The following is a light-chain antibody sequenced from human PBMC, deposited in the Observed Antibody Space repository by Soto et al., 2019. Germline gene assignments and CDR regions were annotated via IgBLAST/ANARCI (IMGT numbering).Light chain of an antibody. J-gene: IGKJ1*01. CDR1: QSISSSY. CDR3: QQYGSSGT. V-gene: IGKV3-20*01. CDR2: GAS. Sequence: EIVLTQSPGTLSLSPGERATLSCRASQSISSSYLAWYQQKPGQAPRLIIYGASIRATGIPDRFSGSGSGTDFTLTISRLEPEDFAVYYCQQYGSSGTFGQGTKVDIK.